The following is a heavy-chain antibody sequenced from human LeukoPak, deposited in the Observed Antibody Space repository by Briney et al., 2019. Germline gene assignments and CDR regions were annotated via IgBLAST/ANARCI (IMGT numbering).Heavy chain of an antibody. CDR3: ARVTYGSGTYGAFDY. CDR1: GFTFSSYD. V-gene: IGHV3-23*01. Sequence: GGSLRLSCAASGFTFSSYDMTWVRQAPGRGLEWVSSIRPSGDNTYYADSVKGRFTISRDNSKNTLYLQINSLRAGDTAVYYCARVTYGSGTYGAFDYWGQGTLVTVSS. CDR2: IRPSGDNT. J-gene: IGHJ4*02. D-gene: IGHD3-10*01.